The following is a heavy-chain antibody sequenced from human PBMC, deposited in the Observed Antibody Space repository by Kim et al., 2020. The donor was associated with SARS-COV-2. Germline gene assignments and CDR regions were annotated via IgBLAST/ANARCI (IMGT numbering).Heavy chain of an antibody. J-gene: IGHJ4*02. CDR3: AVGSVAGTGGTFGY. D-gene: IGHD6-19*01. CDR2: IYSGGST. CDR1: GFTVSSNY. Sequence: GGSLRLSCAASGFTVSSNYMSWVRQAPGKGLEWVSVIYSGGSTYYADSVKGRFTISRDNSKNTLYLQMNSLRAEDTAVYYCAVGSVAGTGGTFGYWGQGTLVTVSS. V-gene: IGHV3-53*01.